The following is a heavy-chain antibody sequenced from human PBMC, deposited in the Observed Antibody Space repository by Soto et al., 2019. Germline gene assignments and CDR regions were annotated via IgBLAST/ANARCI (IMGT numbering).Heavy chain of an antibody. V-gene: IGHV1-3*04. Sequence: QVQLLQSGAEVKKPGASVKVSCAASGYIFTDYAIHWVRQGPGHRLEWMGWINTGSGNTRYSQRFQGRVTISRDTSATTAYMELSSLTSADTAVYYCARRPKVVLGANDYWGQGTLVTVSS. J-gene: IGHJ4*02. CDR3: ARRPKVVLGANDY. CDR2: INTGSGNT. D-gene: IGHD2-21*01. CDR1: GYIFTDYA.